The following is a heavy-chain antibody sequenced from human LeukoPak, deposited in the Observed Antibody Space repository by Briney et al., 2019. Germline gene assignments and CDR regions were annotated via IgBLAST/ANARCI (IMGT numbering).Heavy chain of an antibody. D-gene: IGHD5-18*01. Sequence: SGTLSLTCGVSGGSISSSNWWSWVRQPPGKGLEWIGYIYHSGSTYYNPSLKSRVTISVDRSKNQFSLKLSSVTAADTAVYYCARGEGTAIAYYFDYWGQGTLVTVSS. CDR1: GGSISSSNW. V-gene: IGHV4-4*02. J-gene: IGHJ4*02. CDR2: IYHSGST. CDR3: ARGEGTAIAYYFDY.